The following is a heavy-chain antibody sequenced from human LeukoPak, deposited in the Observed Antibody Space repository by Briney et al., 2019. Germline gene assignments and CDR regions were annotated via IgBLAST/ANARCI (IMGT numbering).Heavy chain of an antibody. D-gene: IGHD6-13*01. J-gene: IGHJ5*02. CDR3: ARGLLAAGPSPSWFDP. CDR2: IIPIFGTA. Sequence: SVKXSCKASGGTFSSYAISWVRQAPGQGLEWMGGIIPIFGTANYAQKFQGRVTITADESTSTAYMELSSLRSEDTAVYYCARGLLAAGPSPSWFDPWGQGTLVTVSS. CDR1: GGTFSSYA. V-gene: IGHV1-69*01.